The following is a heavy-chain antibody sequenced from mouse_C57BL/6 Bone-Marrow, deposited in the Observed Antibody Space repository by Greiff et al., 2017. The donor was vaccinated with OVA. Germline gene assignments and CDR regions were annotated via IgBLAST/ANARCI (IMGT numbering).Heavy chain of an antibody. J-gene: IGHJ3*01. CDR2: IHPNSGST. Sequence: QVQLKQPGAELVKPGASVKLSCKASGYTFTSYWMHWVKQRPGQGLEWIGMIHPNSGSTNYNEKFKSKATLTVDKSSSTAYMQLSSLTSEDSAVYYCARREKNYSNFFAYWGQGTLVTVSA. CDR3: ARREKNYSNFFAY. V-gene: IGHV1-64*01. CDR1: GYTFTSYW. D-gene: IGHD2-5*01.